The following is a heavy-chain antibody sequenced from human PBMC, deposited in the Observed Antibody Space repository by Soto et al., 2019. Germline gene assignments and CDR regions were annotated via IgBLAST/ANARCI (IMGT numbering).Heavy chain of an antibody. V-gene: IGHV3-53*02. J-gene: IGHJ4*02. D-gene: IGHD3-16*01. Sequence: EVQLVETGGGLIQPGGSLRLSCAVSGFTVRSNYMNWVRQAPGKGLEWVSVIYSSGNTYYADSVKGRFTMSRDTSNNTVFLQMTNLRAEDTAVYYCARVSSPFGYWCQGTLVTVSS. CDR3: ARVSSPFGY. CDR2: IYSSGNT. CDR1: GFTVRSNY.